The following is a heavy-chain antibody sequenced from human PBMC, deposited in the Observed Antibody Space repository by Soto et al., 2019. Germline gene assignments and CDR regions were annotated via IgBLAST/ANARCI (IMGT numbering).Heavy chain of an antibody. CDR1: GGSISSSSYY. CDR2: VYYSGST. J-gene: IGHJ4*02. D-gene: IGHD2-8*01. V-gene: IGHV4-39*01. Sequence: QLQLQESGPGLVKPSETLSLTCTVSGGSISSSSYYWDWIRQPPGKGLEWIASVYYSGSTYYMSSLKSRVTISVDTSKNQFSLKGSSVTAADTAVYYCVRRRDGVGDLDYWGQGILVTVSS. CDR3: VRRRDGVGDLDY.